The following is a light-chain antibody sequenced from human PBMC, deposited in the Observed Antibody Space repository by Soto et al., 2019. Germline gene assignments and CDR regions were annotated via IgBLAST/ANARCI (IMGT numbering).Light chain of an antibody. J-gene: IGLJ2*01. V-gene: IGLV3-21*02. CDR1: NIGIKS. Sequence: SYDLTQSPSVSVAPGQTARITCGGNNIGIKSVHWYQRKPGQAPVLVVFDDSDRPSGIPERFSGSNSGNTATLTITRVETGDEADYYCQVWDSTTDHPVFGGGTKVTVL. CDR3: QVWDSTTDHPV. CDR2: DDS.